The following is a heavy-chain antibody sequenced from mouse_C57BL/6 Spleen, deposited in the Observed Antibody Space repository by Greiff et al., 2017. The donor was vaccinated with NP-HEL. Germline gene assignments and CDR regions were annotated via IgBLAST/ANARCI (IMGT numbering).Heavy chain of an antibody. V-gene: IGHV5-17*01. CDR2: ISSGSSTI. D-gene: IGHD1-1*01. CDR1: GFTFSDYG. Sequence: DVMLVESGGGLVKPGGSLKLSCAASGFTFSDYGMHWVRQAPEKGLEWVAYISSGSSTIYYADTVKGRFTISRDNAKNTLFLQMTSLRSEDTAMYYCARPTVVEDAMDYWGQGTSVTVSS. J-gene: IGHJ4*01. CDR3: ARPTVVEDAMDY.